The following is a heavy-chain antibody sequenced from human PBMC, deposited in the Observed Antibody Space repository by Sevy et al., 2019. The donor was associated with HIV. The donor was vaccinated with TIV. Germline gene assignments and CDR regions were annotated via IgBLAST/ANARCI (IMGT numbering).Heavy chain of an antibody. V-gene: IGHV4-31*03. CDR1: GDSISSGANY. D-gene: IGHD6-19*01. J-gene: IGHJ4*02. Sequence: SETLSLTCTVSGDSISSGANYWGWIRQHPVKGLEWIGYIHYSGSTYDNPSLKSRITMSVETSKNQFSLKLRSVTAAGTAVYYCARGRSAVATYYTWSTVAGYYFDYWGQGTLVTVSS. CDR2: IHYSGST. CDR3: ARGRSAVATYYTWSTVAGYYFDY.